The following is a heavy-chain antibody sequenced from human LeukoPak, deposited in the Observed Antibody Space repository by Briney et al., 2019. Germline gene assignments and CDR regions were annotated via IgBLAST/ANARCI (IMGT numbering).Heavy chain of an antibody. CDR2: VHYSGST. D-gene: IGHD6-13*01. CDR1: GGSISSYY. V-gene: IGHV4-59*01. CDR3: ARNLIPEQLVLNF. J-gene: IGHJ4*02. Sequence: SETLSLTCTVSGGSISSYYWSWIRQPPGKGLEWIGYVHYSGSTNYNPSLKSRVTISVDTSKNQFSLKLSSVTTADTAVYYCARNLIPEQLVLNFWGQGILVTVSS.